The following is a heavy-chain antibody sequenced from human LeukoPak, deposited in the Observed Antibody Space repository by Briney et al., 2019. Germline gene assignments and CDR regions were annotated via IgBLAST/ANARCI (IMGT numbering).Heavy chain of an antibody. D-gene: IGHD2-2*01. Sequence: GESLKISCKDSGYSFTSYWIGWVRQMPGKGLEWMGIIYPGDSDTRYSPSFQGQVTISADKSIRAAYLQWSSLKASDTAMYYCARVFCSSISCYADFDYWGQGTLVTVSS. J-gene: IGHJ4*02. CDR2: IYPGDSDT. V-gene: IGHV5-51*01. CDR1: GYSFTSYW. CDR3: ARVFCSSISCYADFDY.